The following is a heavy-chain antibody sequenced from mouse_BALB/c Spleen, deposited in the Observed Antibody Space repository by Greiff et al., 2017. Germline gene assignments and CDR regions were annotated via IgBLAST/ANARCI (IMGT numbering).Heavy chain of an antibody. D-gene: IGHD2-4*01. CDR3: ARRDYDAYAMDY. CDR2: ISNGGGST. V-gene: IGHV5-12-2*01. J-gene: IGHJ4*01. Sequence: EVKLMESGGGLVQPGGSLKLSCAASGFTFSSYTMSWVRQTPEQRLEWVAYISNGGGSTYYPDTVKGRFTISRDNAKNTLYLQMSSLKSEDTAMYYCARRDYDAYAMDYWGQGTSVTVSS. CDR1: GFTFSSYT.